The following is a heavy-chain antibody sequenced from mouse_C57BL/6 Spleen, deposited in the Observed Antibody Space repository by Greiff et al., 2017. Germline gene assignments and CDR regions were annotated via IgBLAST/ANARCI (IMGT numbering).Heavy chain of an antibody. V-gene: IGHV3-6*01. D-gene: IGHD3-2*02. CDR1: GYSITSGYY. CDR3: ARDLLTAQAPFAY. Sequence: DVKLQESGPGLVKPSQSLSLTCSVTGYSITSGYYWNWIRQFPGNKLEWMGYISYDGSNNYNPSLKNRISITRDTSKNQFFLKLNSVTTEDTATXYCARDLLTAQAPFAYWGQGTLVTVSA. CDR2: ISYDGSN. J-gene: IGHJ3*01.